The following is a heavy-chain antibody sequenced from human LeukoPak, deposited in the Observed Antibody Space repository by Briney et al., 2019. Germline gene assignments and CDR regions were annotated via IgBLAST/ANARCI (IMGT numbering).Heavy chain of an antibody. Sequence: SGGSLRFSCAASGFTFSDYWMHWVRQAPGKGLEWVSTISSSGGTTYYADSVKGRFTFSRDTSKNTVSLQMNGLRGEDTALYYCAKGPFAVAPSYYFDHWGQGTLVTVSS. CDR3: AKGPFAVAPSYYFDH. CDR1: GFTFSDYW. V-gene: IGHV3-23*01. J-gene: IGHJ4*02. CDR2: ISSSGGTT.